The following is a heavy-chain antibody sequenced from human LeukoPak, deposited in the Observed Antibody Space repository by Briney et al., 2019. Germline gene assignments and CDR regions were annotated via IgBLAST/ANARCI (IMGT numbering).Heavy chain of an antibody. CDR2: IYYSGST. CDR3: ARHPYDFWSGYYTNWFDP. D-gene: IGHD3-3*01. J-gene: IGHJ5*02. V-gene: IGHV4-39*01. Sequence: SETPSLTCAVSGDSISSSSYYWGWIRQPPGKGLEWIGSIYYSGSTYYNPSLKSRVTISVDTSKNQFSLKLSSVTAADTAVYYCARHPYDFWSGYYTNWFDPWGQGTLVTVSS. CDR1: GDSISSSSYY.